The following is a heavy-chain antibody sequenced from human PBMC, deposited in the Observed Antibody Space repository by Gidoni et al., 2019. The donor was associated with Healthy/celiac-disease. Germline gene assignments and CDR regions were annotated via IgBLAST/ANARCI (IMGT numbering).Heavy chain of an antibody. CDR3: ARHSSGWYQPYYFDY. CDR1: GFPFSSYA. CDR2: ISGSGGST. D-gene: IGHD6-19*01. Sequence: EVQLLESGGGSVQPGGSLRLYCAASGFPFSSYAMSWVRQAPGKGLEWVSAISGSGGSTYYADSVKGRFTISRDNSKNTLYLQMNSLRAEDTAVYYCARHSSGWYQPYYFDYWGQGTLVTVSS. V-gene: IGHV3-23*01. J-gene: IGHJ4*02.